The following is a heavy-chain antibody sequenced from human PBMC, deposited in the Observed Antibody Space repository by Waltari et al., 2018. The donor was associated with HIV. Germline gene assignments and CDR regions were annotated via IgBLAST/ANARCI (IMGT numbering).Heavy chain of an antibody. CDR1: GYTFTGYY. Sequence: QVQLVQSGAEVKKPGASVKVSCKASGYTFTGYYMHWVRQAPGQGLEWMGWSNPNSGGTNYAQKFQGRGTMTRDTSISTAYMELSRLRADDTAVYYCARNKGYYYGSGSPGDYGMDVWGQGTTVTVSS. J-gene: IGHJ6*02. D-gene: IGHD3-10*01. CDR2: SNPNSGGT. CDR3: ARNKGYYYGSGSPGDYGMDV. V-gene: IGHV1-2*02.